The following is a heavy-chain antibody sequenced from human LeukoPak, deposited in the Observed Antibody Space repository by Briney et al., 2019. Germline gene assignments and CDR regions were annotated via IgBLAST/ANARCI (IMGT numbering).Heavy chain of an antibody. CDR1: GFSFSDYN. Sequence: GGSLRLSCAASGFSFSDYNMNWVRQAPGKALEWVSSISSSSSYIYYVETVKGRYTISRDNARNSLYLQMNSLRAEDTAVYYCARGYSNYGYAFDIWGQGAMVTVSS. CDR3: ARGYSNYGYAFDI. V-gene: IGHV3-21*01. CDR2: ISSSSSYI. J-gene: IGHJ3*02. D-gene: IGHD4-11*01.